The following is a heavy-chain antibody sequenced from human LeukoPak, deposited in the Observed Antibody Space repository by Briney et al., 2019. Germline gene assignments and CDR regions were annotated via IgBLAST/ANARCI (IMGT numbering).Heavy chain of an antibody. Sequence: PGGSLRLSCEVSGFTFSDHYMSWIRQAPGKGLEYVSSISNNGGSTDYANSVKGRFTISRDNSKNTLYLQMGSLRAEDMAVYYCAREGVSRGYTFDIWGQGTMVTVSS. D-gene: IGHD3-10*01. CDR2: ISNNGGST. J-gene: IGHJ3*02. CDR1: GFTFSDHY. CDR3: AREGVSRGYTFDI. V-gene: IGHV3-64*01.